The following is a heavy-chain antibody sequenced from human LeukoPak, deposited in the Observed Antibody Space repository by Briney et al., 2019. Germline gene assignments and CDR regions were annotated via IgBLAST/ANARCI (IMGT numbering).Heavy chain of an antibody. CDR2: MYYSGST. J-gene: IGHJ5*02. CDR1: GGSISSYY. V-gene: IGHV4-59*01. D-gene: IGHD5-12*01. CDR3: AQSGYDFRFAWRWFDP. Sequence: SETLSLTCTVSGGSISSYYWSWIRQPPGKGLEWIGYMYYSGSTNYNPSLKSRVTISVDTSKNQFSLKLSSVTAADTAVYYCAQSGYDFRFAWRWFDPWGQGTLVTVSS.